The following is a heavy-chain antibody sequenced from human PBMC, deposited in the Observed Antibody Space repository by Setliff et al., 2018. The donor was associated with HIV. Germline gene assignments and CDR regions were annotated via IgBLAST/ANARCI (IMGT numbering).Heavy chain of an antibody. D-gene: IGHD1-26*01. CDR2: ISHSGNT. J-gene: IGHJ5*02. CDR3: PRSTVGAGASFP. CDR1: GDSINTHY. Sequence: SETLSLTCTVSGDSINTHYWSWIRQPPGKGLEWIGCISHSGNTNFNPSLNSRVTISLDTSKNQFSLRLTSLTAADTAIYYCPRSTVGAGASFPWGRGILVTVSS. V-gene: IGHV4-59*11.